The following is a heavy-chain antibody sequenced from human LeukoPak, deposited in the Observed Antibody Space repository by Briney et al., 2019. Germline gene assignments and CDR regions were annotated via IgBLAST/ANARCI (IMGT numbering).Heavy chain of an antibody. Sequence: SETLSLTCTVSGGSISSGGYYWSWIRQPPGKGLKWIGYIYHSGSTYYNPSLKSRVTISVDTSKNQFSLKLSSVTAADTAVYYCARVHYLYTTVTPYFDYWGQGTLVTVSS. J-gene: IGHJ4*02. V-gene: IGHV4-30-2*01. D-gene: IGHD4-17*01. CDR2: IYHSGST. CDR3: ARVHYLYTTVTPYFDY. CDR1: GGSISSGGYY.